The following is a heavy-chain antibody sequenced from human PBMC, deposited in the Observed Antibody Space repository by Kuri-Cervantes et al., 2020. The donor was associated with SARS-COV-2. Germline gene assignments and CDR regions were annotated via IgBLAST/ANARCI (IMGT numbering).Heavy chain of an antibody. D-gene: IGHD3-3*01. J-gene: IGHJ6*03. CDR3: ASRNDDFWSGPPYYYYYMDV. V-gene: IGHV4-59*12. CDR1: GGSISSYY. Sequence: SETLSLTCTVSGGSISSYYWSWIRQPPGKGLEWIGYIYYSGSTYYNPSLKSRVTISVDRSKNQFSLKLSSVTAADTAVYYCASRNDDFWSGPPYYYYYMDVWGKGTTVTVSS. CDR2: IYYSGST.